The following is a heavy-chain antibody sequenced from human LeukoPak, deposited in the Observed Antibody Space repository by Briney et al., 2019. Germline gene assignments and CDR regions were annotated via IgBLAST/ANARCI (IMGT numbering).Heavy chain of an antibody. CDR2: IYTSGST. CDR3: ARESPSGRASDI. J-gene: IGHJ3*02. CDR1: GGSFSGYY. Sequence: PSETLSLTCAVYGGSFSGYYWSWIRQPPGKGLEWIGRIYTSGSTNYNPSLKSRVTMSVDTSKNQFSLELSSVTAADTAVYYCARESPSGRASDIWGQGTLVTVSS. D-gene: IGHD3-10*01. V-gene: IGHV4-4*07.